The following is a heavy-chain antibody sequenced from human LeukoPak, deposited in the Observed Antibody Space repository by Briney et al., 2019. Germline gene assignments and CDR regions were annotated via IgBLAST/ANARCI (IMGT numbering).Heavy chain of an antibody. CDR3: ARGYCNGGSCFFDH. V-gene: IGHV5-51*01. CDR1: GYSFPSYW. D-gene: IGHD2-15*01. CDR2: IYPSDSDT. Sequence: GESLKISCKGSGYSFPSYWIGWVRQMPGKGLEWMGSIYPSDSDTTYSPSFQGQVSISADKSISTAYLQWSNLKASDTAMFYCARGYCNGGSCFFDHWGQGTLVPVSS. J-gene: IGHJ4*02.